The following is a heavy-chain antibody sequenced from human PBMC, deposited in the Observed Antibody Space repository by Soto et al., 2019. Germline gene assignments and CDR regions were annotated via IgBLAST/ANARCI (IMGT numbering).Heavy chain of an antibody. V-gene: IGHV4-61*08. J-gene: IGHJ5*02. CDR3: ARIPVDTYMINWFDP. CDR2: IYYSGST. D-gene: IGHD5-18*01. Sequence: SETLSLTCPVSGGSVSSGDYYWSWIRQPPGKGPEWIGYIYYSGSTNYNPSLKSRVSISLDTSKNQFSLRLTSVTAADTAVYYCARIPVDTYMINWFDPWGQGTLVTVSS. CDR1: GGSVSSGDYY.